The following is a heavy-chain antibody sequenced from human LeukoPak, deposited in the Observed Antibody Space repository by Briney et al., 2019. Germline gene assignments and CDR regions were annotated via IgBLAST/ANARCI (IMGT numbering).Heavy chain of an antibody. D-gene: IGHD5-12*01. CDR3: ARAGYSGYVNWFDP. CDR1: GYSIGSGYY. Sequence: KPSETLSLTCTVSGYSIGSGYYWGWIRPPPGKGLEWIGSIYHSGSTYYNPSLKSRVTISVDTSKNQFSLKLSSVTAADTAVYYCARAGYSGYVNWFDPGGQGTLVTVSS. CDR2: IYHSGST. J-gene: IGHJ5*02. V-gene: IGHV4-38-2*02.